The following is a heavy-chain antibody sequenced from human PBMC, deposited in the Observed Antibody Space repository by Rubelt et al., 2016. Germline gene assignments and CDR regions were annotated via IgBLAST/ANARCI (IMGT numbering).Heavy chain of an antibody. V-gene: IGHV1-3*01. CDR3: ARDQGAGVPSAFDC. J-gene: IGHJ4*02. Sequence: GASVKISCKASGYSFTTYYMHWVRQAPGQRLEWMGWINAGSGNTKYSQNFQGRVTITRDTSATTAYLELSSLRSEDTAMYFCARDQGAGVPSAFDCWGQGTLVTVSS. CDR1: GYSFTTYY. CDR2: INAGSGNT. D-gene: IGHD1-26*01.